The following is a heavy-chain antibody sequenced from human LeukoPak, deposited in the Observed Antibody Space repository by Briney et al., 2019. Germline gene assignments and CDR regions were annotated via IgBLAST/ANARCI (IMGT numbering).Heavy chain of an antibody. V-gene: IGHV5-51*01. CDR2: IFPGDSDD. CDR3: ARHDAYNEVDY. D-gene: IGHD5-24*01. Sequence: GGSLQISCQGSGCRFTNYWIGWVLQLPGHRLEWMGIIFPGDSDDTYNPSFQGQVTISADKSISTTYRQWSSLKASDTAIYYCARHDAYNEVDYWGQGTLVSVSS. CDR1: GCRFTNYW. J-gene: IGHJ4*02.